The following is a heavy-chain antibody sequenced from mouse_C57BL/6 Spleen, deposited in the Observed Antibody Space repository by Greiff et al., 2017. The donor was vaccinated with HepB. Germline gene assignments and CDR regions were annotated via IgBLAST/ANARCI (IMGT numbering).Heavy chain of an antibody. CDR2: IDPSDSYT. CDR1: GYTFTSYW. D-gene: IGHD2-2*01. Sequence: VQLQQPGAELVKPGASVKLSCKASGYTFTSYWMQWVKQRPGQGLEWIGEIDPSDSYTNYNQKFKGKATLTVDTSSSTAYMQLSSLTSEDSAVYYCANGYPSMDYWGQGTSVTVSS. J-gene: IGHJ4*01. CDR3: ANGYPSMDY. V-gene: IGHV1-50*01.